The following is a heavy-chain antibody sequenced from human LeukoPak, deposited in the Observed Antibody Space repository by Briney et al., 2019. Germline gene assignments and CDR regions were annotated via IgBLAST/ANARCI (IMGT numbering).Heavy chain of an antibody. J-gene: IGHJ4*02. CDR2: VSGSGGST. Sequence: PGGSLRLSCAASGFTFSSYAMSWGRDAPGKGLEWVSGVSGSGGSTYYADSVKGRFTISRDNSKNTLYLQMNSLRAEDTAVYYCAKDLDIVATITGNWGQGTLVTVSS. CDR3: AKDLDIVATITGN. CDR1: GFTFSSYA. V-gene: IGHV3-23*01. D-gene: IGHD5-12*01.